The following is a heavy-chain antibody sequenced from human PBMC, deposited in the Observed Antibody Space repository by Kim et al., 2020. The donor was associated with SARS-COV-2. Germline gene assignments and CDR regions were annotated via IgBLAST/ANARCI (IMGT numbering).Heavy chain of an antibody. CDR3: ARVNEDVEEKGDYAMDV. Sequence: SVKVSCKASGGSFSNDAISWLRQAPGQGLEWLGAIIPRFGAPVYAQKFQGRVTLIADESTSTAYMELSGLNFEDTAVYYCARVNEDVEEKGDYAMDVWGQGTTVTVSS. V-gene: IGHV1-69*13. CDR1: GGSFSNDA. J-gene: IGHJ6*02. D-gene: IGHD2-15*01. CDR2: IIPRFGAP.